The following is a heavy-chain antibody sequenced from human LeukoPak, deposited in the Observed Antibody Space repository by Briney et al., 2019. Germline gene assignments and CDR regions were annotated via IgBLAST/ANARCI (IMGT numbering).Heavy chain of an antibody. CDR1: GFTFSSYW. J-gene: IGHJ4*02. D-gene: IGHD5-12*01. CDR3: ARGYAGIDY. V-gene: IGHV3-74*01. CDR2: IDTDGSST. Sequence: PGRSLRLSCVASGFTFSSYWMHWVRQAPGKGLLWVSRIDTDGSSTIYADSVKGRFTISRDNAKNTLYLQMNSLRAEDTAVYYCARGYAGIDYWGQGSLVTVSS.